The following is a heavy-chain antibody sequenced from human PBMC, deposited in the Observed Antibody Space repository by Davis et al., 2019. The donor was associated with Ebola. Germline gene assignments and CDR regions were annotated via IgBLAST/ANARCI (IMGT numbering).Heavy chain of an antibody. D-gene: IGHD2-15*01. CDR3: ARGRQRYLLGLDY. J-gene: IGHJ4*02. Sequence: SVKGRFTISRDNAKNSLSLQMNSLRADDTAVYYCARGRQRYLLGLDYWGQGTLVTVSS. V-gene: IGHV3-21*06.